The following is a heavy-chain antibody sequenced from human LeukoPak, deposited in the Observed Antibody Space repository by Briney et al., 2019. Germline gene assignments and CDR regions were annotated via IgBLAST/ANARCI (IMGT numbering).Heavy chain of an antibody. CDR1: GFTFSTST. Sequence: VGSLRLSCAASGFTFSTSTMNWVRQAPGKGLEWVSSISSSNDYIYYADSVKGRFTISRDNAKNSLYLQMNSLRAEDTAVYYCVRIPNSAGFPSWFDPWGQGTLVTVSS. CDR2: ISSSNDYI. CDR3: VRIPNSAGFPSWFDP. J-gene: IGHJ5*02. V-gene: IGHV3-21*01. D-gene: IGHD6-19*01.